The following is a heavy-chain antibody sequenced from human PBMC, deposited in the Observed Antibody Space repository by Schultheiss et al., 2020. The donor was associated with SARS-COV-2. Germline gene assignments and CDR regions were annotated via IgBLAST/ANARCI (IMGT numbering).Heavy chain of an antibody. Sequence: GGSLRLSCVASGFTFSSYSMNWVRQAPGKGLEWVAFIRYDGSNKYYADSVKGRFTISRDNSKNTLYLQMNSLGAEDTAVYYCARELGFGYDYWGQGTLVTVSS. J-gene: IGHJ4*02. CDR1: GFTFSSYS. CDR3: ARELGFGYDY. V-gene: IGHV3-30*02. D-gene: IGHD3-16*01. CDR2: IRYDGSNK.